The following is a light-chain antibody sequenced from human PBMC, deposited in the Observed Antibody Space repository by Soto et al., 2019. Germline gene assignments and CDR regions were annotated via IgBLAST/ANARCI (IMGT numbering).Light chain of an antibody. V-gene: IGLV2-14*01. CDR1: SSDVGAFSY. CDR3: SSYTPSSRGL. CDR2: AVS. Sequence: QSALTQPASVSGSPGQSITISCTGSSSDVGAFSYVSWYQQHPGKAPKLMIYAVSDRPSGVSNRFSGSKSGNTASLTIAGLQAGDEGDYYWSSYTPSSRGLFGGGTKLTVL. J-gene: IGLJ3*02.